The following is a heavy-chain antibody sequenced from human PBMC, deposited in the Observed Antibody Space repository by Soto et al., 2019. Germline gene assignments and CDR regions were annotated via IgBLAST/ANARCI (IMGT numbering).Heavy chain of an antibody. CDR3: AHLTYSQDILGYFDF. D-gene: IGHD2-21*01. Sequence: QITLKESGPTLVKPTQTLTLTCTFSGFSLSTNGVGVGWIRQPPGRALEWLALIFWDGDQRSRPSLKSRLAITKDTSKNQVVLTMTHVDPVDTATYYCAHLTYSQDILGYFDFWGQGTLVTVSS. V-gene: IGHV2-5*02. J-gene: IGHJ4*02. CDR1: GFSLSTNGVG. CDR2: IFWDGDQ.